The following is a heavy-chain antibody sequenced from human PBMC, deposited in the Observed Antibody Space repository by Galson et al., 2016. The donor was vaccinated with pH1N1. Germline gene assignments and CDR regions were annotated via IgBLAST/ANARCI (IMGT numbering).Heavy chain of an antibody. V-gene: IGHV1-69*02. CDR1: GGTFSSHT. J-gene: IGHJ5*01. D-gene: IGHD3-10*01. CDR3: ARVTPHYGAGNYLDS. CDR2: IVPMLGLT. Sequence: SCKASGGTFSSHTITWVRQAGGQGLEWMGRIVPMLGLTDYAQKLQGRVTITADMFASTVYMELSSLTPEDTAVYYCARVTPHYGAGNYLDSWGQGTLVTVSS.